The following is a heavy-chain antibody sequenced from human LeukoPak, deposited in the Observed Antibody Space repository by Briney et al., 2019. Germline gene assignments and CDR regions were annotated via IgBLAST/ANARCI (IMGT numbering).Heavy chain of an antibody. CDR3: AREAYYPQPYYFDY. J-gene: IGHJ4*02. D-gene: IGHD3-16*01. CDR1: GGTFSSYA. Sequence: GASVKVSCKASGGTFSSYAISWVRQAPGQGLEWMGRIIPIFGTANYAQKFQGRVTITADKSTSTAYMELSSLRSEDTAVYYCAREAYYPQPYYFDYWGQGTLVIVSS. V-gene: IGHV1-69*06. CDR2: IIPIFGTA.